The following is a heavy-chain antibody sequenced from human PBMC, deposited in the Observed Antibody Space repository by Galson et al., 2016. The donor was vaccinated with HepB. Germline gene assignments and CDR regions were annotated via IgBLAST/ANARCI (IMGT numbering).Heavy chain of an antibody. CDR1: GYTFSNYG. J-gene: IGHJ4*02. Sequence: SVKVSCKASGYTFSNYGFSWVRQAPGQGLEWIGWISVYNGNTHYAQNFQDRVTLTTDTSTSTAYMELRRLTSDDTAVYYCARDVPATAASLFDYWGQGSLVTVSS. CDR2: ISVYNGNT. CDR3: ARDVPATAASLFDY. V-gene: IGHV1-18*04. D-gene: IGHD6-13*01.